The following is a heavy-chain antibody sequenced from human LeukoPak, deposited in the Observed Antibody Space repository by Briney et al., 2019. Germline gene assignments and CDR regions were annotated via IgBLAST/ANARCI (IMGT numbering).Heavy chain of an antibody. V-gene: IGHV3-9*01. CDR3: AKDLGDVDISGYYRPGTFDI. D-gene: IGHD3-22*01. J-gene: IGHJ3*02. CDR2: ISWNSVSI. Sequence: GGSLRLSCAGSGFTFDDYGMHWVRQAPGKGLEWVSGISWNSVSIGYADSVKGRFTISRDNAKNSLYLQMNRLRAQDTAIYYCAKDLGDVDISGYYRPGTFDIWGQGTMVTVS. CDR1: GFTFDDYG.